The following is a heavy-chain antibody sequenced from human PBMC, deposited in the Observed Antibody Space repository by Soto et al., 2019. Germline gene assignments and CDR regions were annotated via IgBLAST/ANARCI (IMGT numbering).Heavy chain of an antibody. CDR1: GFTFSTYA. CDR2: TSGSGSDT. V-gene: IGHV3-23*01. Sequence: GGSLSLSCAASGFTFSTYAMSWVRQAPGKGLEWVSATSGSGSDTYHAESVKGRFTISRDNSISMLYLQMNSLRTEDTAVYYCAHPRGYGVFDAYDFWGQGAMVTVSS. J-gene: IGHJ3*01. CDR3: AHPRGYGVFDAYDF. D-gene: IGHD4-17*01.